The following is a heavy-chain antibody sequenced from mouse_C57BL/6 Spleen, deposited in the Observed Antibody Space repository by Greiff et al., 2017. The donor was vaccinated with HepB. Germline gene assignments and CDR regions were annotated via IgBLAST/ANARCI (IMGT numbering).Heavy chain of an antibody. CDR3: ARGVGGYSDWYFDV. Sequence: EVQLQQSGPELVKPGASVKISCKASGYTFTDYYMNWVKQSHGKSLEWIGDINPNNGGTSYNQKFKGKATLTVDKSSSTAYMELRSLTSEDSAVYYWARGVGGYSDWYFDVWGTGTTVTVSS. D-gene: IGHD2-3*01. J-gene: IGHJ1*03. V-gene: IGHV1-26*01. CDR2: INPNNGGT. CDR1: GYTFTDYY.